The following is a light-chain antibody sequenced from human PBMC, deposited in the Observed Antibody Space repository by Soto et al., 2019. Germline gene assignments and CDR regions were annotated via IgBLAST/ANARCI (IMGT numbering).Light chain of an antibody. CDR2: AAS. V-gene: IGKV3D-20*02. CDR1: QTVSSSF. CDR3: QQSNSITWT. Sequence: IVLTHSPGTLSFSPFERATLSCMSSQTVSSSFLAWYQQTPGQAPRLLIYAASSRATGIPDRFSGSGSGTDFTLTISSLQPEDFATYSCQQSNSITWTFGQGTKVDIK. J-gene: IGKJ1*01.